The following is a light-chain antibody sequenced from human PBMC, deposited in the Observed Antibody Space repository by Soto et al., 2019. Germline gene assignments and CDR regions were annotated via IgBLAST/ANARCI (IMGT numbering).Light chain of an antibody. CDR3: CSYAGTVAYV. Sequence: QSVLTQPASVSGSPGESITISCTGTSSDVGTYNLVTWYQQHPGRVPKLILYEGNKRPSGVSSRFSASKSGNTASLTISGLQAEDEADYFCCSYAGTVAYVFGTGTKVTVL. V-gene: IGLV2-23*01. J-gene: IGLJ1*01. CDR2: EGN. CDR1: SSDVGTYNL.